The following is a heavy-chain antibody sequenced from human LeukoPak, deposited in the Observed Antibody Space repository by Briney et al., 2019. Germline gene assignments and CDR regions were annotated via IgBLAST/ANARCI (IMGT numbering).Heavy chain of an antibody. V-gene: IGHV1-18*01. CDR3: ARAGYCGDGGCRGGSAFDV. CDR1: GYTFTGYG. CDR2: ISAYNGNT. J-gene: IGHJ3*01. D-gene: IGHD2-15*01. Sequence: ASVKVSCKASGYTFTGYGISWVRQAPGQGLEWMGWISAYNGNTNYAQKLQGRVTMTTDTSTSTAYMELRSLTYDDTAVYYCARAGYCGDGGCRGGSAFDVWGQGTMVTVSS.